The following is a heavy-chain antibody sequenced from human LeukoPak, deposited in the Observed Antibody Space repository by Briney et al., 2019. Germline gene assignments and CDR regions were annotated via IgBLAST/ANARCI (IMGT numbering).Heavy chain of an antibody. J-gene: IGHJ6*02. D-gene: IGHD3-10*01. CDR2: INHSGST. Sequence: PSETLSLTCAVYGGSFSGYYWSWIRQPPGKGLEWSGEINHSGSTSYNPSLKSRVTISVDTSKNQFSLKLSSVTAADTAVYYCARVGKNYYGSGSYYTYYYYGMDVWGQGTTVTVSS. CDR3: ARVGKNYYGSGSYYTYYYYGMDV. CDR1: GGSFSGYY. V-gene: IGHV4-34*01.